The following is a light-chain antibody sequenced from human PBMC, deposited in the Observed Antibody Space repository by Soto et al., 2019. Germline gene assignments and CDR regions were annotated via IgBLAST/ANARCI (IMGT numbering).Light chain of an antibody. CDR1: SSNIGTNA. CDR3: ATWDDSPNGHGV. V-gene: IGLV1-44*01. Sequence: QSVLTQPPSVSGTPGQRVTISCSGSSSNIGTNAVSWYQQFPGTAPKLLIYSDSQRPSWVPDRFSGSKYGTSASLAISGLQSEDEADYYCATWDDSPNGHGVFGGGTKLTVL. CDR2: SDS. J-gene: IGLJ3*02.